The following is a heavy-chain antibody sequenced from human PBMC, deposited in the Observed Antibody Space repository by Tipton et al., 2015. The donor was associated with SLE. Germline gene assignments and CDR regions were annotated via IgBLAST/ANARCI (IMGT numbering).Heavy chain of an antibody. CDR2: IYYSGST. D-gene: IGHD1-26*01. CDR3: ARHSGSYTDAFDI. J-gene: IGHJ3*02. V-gene: IGHV4-39*07. Sequence: TLSLTCTVSGGSISSSIYYWGWFRQPPGKGLEWIGSIYYSGSTYYNPSLKSRVTISVDTSKNQFSLKLSSVTAADTAVYYCARHSGSYTDAFDIWGQGTMVTVSS. CDR1: GGSISSSIYY.